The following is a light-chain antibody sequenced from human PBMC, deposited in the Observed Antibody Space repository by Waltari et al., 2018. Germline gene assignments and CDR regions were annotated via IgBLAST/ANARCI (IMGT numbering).Light chain of an antibody. CDR2: GNN. Sequence: QSMLTQPPSVSGAPGHRVTIPCTGSSPNIGAGYDVHWYQQLPGTAPKLLIYGNNNRPSGVPDRFSGSKSGTSASLAITGLQAEDETDYYCQSYDRRLSGHWVFGGGTKLTVL. CDR3: QSYDRRLSGHWV. J-gene: IGLJ3*02. V-gene: IGLV1-40*01. CDR1: SPNIGAGYD.